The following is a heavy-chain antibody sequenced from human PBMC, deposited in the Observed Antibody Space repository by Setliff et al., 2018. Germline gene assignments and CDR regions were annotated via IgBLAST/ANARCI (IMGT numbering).Heavy chain of an antibody. V-gene: IGHV4-59*04. J-gene: IGHJ5*01. CDR3: ASRTTGPGGWFDY. Sequence: SETLSLTCNVSGGSISGYYWSWIRQPPGKGLEWIGNIYYTGTTYYSPSLKSRVTISVDTSKNQFSLRLTSVTAADTAIYYCASRTTGPGGWFDYWGQGALVTSPQ. CDR1: GGSISGYY. D-gene: IGHD1-1*01. CDR2: IYYTGTT.